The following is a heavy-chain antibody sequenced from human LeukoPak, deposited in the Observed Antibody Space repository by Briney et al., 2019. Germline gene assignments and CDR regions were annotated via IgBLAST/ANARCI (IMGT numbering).Heavy chain of an antibody. CDR3: ARDLSRYSSSWLTDY. CDR1: GFTFSSYA. CDR2: ISGSGGST. V-gene: IGHV3-23*01. J-gene: IGHJ4*02. D-gene: IGHD6-13*01. Sequence: GGSLRLSCAASGFTFSSYAMSWVRQAPGKGLEWVSAISGSGGSTYYADSVKGRFTISRDNSKNTLYLQTNSLRAEDTAVYYCARDLSRYSSSWLTDYWGQGTLVTVSS.